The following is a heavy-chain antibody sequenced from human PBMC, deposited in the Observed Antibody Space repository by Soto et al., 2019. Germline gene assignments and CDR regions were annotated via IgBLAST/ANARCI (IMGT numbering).Heavy chain of an antibody. V-gene: IGHV3-30-3*01. CDR3: ARDNPPRIVVVINAFDI. CDR2: ISYDGSNK. J-gene: IGHJ3*02. Sequence: GGSLRLSCAASGFTFSSYAMHWVRQAPGKGLEWVAVISYDGSNKYYADSVKGRFTISRDNSKNTLYLQMNSLRAEDTAVYYCARDNPPRIVVVINAFDIWGQGTMVT. D-gene: IGHD3-22*01. CDR1: GFTFSSYA.